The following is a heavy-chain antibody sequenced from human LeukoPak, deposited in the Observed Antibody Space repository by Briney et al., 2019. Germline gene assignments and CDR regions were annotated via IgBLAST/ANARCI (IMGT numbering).Heavy chain of an antibody. Sequence: ASVKVSCKASGYTFTSYGISWVRQAPGQGLEWMGWISAYNGNTNYAQKLQGRVTMTTDTSTSTAYMELRSLRSDDMAVYYYAIGRITIFGVVTTYDAFDIWGQGTMVTVSS. CDR2: ISAYNGNT. J-gene: IGHJ3*02. CDR3: AIGRITIFGVVTTYDAFDI. CDR1: GYTFTSYG. D-gene: IGHD3-3*01. V-gene: IGHV1-18*03.